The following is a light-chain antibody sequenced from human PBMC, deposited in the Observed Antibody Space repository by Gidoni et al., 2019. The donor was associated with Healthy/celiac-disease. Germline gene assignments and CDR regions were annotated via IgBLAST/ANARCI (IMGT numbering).Light chain of an antibody. CDR1: SSNIGAGYD. CDR3: QSYDSSLSGSEV. V-gene: IGLV1-40*01. CDR2: GNS. Sequence: SVLTPPPPVSGAPGPRVTISCTGSSSNIGAGYDVHWYQQLPGTAPKLLIYGNSNRPSGVPDRFSGSKSGTSASLAITGLQAEDEADYYCQSYDSSLSGSEVFGGGTKLT. J-gene: IGLJ2*01.